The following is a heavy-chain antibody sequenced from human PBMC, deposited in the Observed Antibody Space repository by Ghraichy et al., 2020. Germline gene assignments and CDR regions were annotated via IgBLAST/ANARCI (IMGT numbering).Heavy chain of an antibody. CDR2: INPNSSDT. CDR1: GYTFTNYY. CDR3: ARDNRDAVFTGYCAFDI. D-gene: IGHD3-9*01. Sequence: ASVKVSCKTSGYTFTNYYMHWVRQAPGQGPEWMGLINPNSSDTSYAQKFQGRVTMTRDTSTSTVYMELSSLRSEDSAVYYCARDNRDAVFTGYCAFDIWGRGTAVTVSS. J-gene: IGHJ3*02. V-gene: IGHV1-46*03.